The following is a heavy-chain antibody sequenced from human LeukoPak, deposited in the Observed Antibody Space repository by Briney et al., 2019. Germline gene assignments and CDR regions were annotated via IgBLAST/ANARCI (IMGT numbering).Heavy chain of an antibody. Sequence: ASVKVSCKASGGTFSSYAISWVRQAPGQGLEWMGRIIPILGIANYAQKFQCRVTITADKSTSTAYMELSSLRSEDTAVYYCARGVEMVPTSYWGQGTLVTVSS. CDR3: ARGVEMVPTSY. CDR2: IIPILGIA. J-gene: IGHJ4*02. CDR1: GGTFSSYA. V-gene: IGHV1-69*04. D-gene: IGHD5-24*01.